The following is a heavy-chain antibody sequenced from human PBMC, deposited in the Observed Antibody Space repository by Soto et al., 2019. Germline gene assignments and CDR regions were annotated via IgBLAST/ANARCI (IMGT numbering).Heavy chain of an antibody. Sequence: QITLKESGPTLVKPTQTLTLTCTFSGFSLSADGVGVGWIRQPPGKALEWLALIYWDDDKRYRPSLKRRPTITTATSTTPVVLTMTTMAPVDTATYYCAHAYGGTSWPNAAFDVWGQGTVVTVSS. D-gene: IGHD2-2*01. V-gene: IGHV2-5*02. CDR3: AHAYGGTSWPNAAFDV. CDR1: GFSLSADGVG. CDR2: IYWDDDK. J-gene: IGHJ3*01.